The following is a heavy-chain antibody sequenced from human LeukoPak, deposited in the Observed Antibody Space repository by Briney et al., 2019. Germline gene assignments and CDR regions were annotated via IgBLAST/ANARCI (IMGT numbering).Heavy chain of an antibody. D-gene: IGHD6-25*01. Sequence: ASVTVSCKASGYTFTNYHINWVRQVTGQGLEWMGWMNPNNGDSGYAQKFQGRVTITRDTSISTSYMELRSLRSDDTAVYFCARTTSFTASGYDYWGQGTRVTVSS. V-gene: IGHV1-8*03. CDR1: GYTFTNYH. J-gene: IGHJ4*02. CDR2: MNPNNGDS. CDR3: ARTTSFTASGYDY.